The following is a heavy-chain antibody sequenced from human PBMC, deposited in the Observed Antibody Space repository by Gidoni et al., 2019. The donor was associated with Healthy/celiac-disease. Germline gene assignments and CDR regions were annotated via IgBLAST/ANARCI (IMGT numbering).Heavy chain of an antibody. CDR2: SNPSGVST. J-gene: IGHJ4*02. D-gene: IGHD3-3*01. Sequence: QVQLVQSGAEVQTPGASVKVSCKAFVYTFTSYNMTWVRQAPGQGLDWMGISNPSGVSTSYAQKFQGRVTMTRDTSTSTVYMELSSLRSEDTAVYYCASSEIVTNDVWSGCLGDWGQGTLVTVSS. V-gene: IGHV1-46*03. CDR3: ASSEIVTNDVWSGCLGD. CDR1: VYTFTSYN.